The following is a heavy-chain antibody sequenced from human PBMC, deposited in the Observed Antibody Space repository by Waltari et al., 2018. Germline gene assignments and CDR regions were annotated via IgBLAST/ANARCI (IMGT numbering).Heavy chain of an antibody. V-gene: IGHV1-8*01. Sequence: VQLVQSGAEVKKPGASVKVSCEASGYRFTSHDFNGVRPATGQGLEWMGWIKPHSGEVGYTQRFQGRITMTRNTSINTVYMELSSLTADDTATYYCSDSSGPWGQGTLVTVSS. J-gene: IGHJ5*02. CDR2: IKPHSGEV. CDR3: SDSSGP. D-gene: IGHD3-22*01. CDR1: GYRFTSHD.